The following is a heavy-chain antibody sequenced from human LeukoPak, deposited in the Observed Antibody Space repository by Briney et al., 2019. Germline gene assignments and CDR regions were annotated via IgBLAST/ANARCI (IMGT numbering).Heavy chain of an antibody. Sequence: SETLSLTCTVSGGSISSSSYYWGWIRQPPGTGLEWIGSIYYSGSTYYNPSLKSRVTISVDTSKNQFSLKLSSVTAADTAVYYCARHVGDILTGYYLYYYYYYMDVWGKGTTVTVSS. D-gene: IGHD3-9*01. CDR2: IYYSGST. V-gene: IGHV4-39*01. CDR3: ARHVGDILTGYYLYYYYYYMDV. J-gene: IGHJ6*03. CDR1: GGSISSSSYY.